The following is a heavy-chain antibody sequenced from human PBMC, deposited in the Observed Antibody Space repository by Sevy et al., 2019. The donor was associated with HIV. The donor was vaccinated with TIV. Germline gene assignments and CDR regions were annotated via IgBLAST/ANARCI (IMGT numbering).Heavy chain of an antibody. Sequence: GGSLRLSCAVSGFTFSSYGMHRVRQAPGKGLEWVAVIWYDGNNKYYADFVKGRFTISRDNSKNTLYLQMNSLRAEDTAVYFCARDTYCTGGNCYSSFFDFWGQGTLVTVSS. D-gene: IGHD2-15*01. CDR3: ARDTYCTGGNCYSSFFDF. J-gene: IGHJ4*02. V-gene: IGHV3-33*01. CDR1: GFTFSSYG. CDR2: IWYDGNNK.